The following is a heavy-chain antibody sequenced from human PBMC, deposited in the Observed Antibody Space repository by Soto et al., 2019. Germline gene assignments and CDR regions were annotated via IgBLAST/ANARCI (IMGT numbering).Heavy chain of an antibody. V-gene: IGHV4-39*01. Sequence: PSETLSLTCAVSGFSISSSSFCLGWIRQPPGKGLEWIGSFYYSESTYYNPSLKSRVIISVDTSKNQFSLKLSSVTAADTAVYYCATITIFGVVPNYFDYWGQGTLVTVSS. CDR1: GFSISSSSFC. CDR2: FYYSEST. CDR3: ATITIFGVVPNYFDY. D-gene: IGHD3-3*01. J-gene: IGHJ4*02.